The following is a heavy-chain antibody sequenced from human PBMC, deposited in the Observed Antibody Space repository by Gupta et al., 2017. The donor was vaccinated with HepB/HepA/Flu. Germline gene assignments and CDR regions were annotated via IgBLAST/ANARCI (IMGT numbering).Heavy chain of an antibody. V-gene: IGHV4-39*01. CDR3: ASLYYYDSSGYSFDY. D-gene: IGHD3-22*01. J-gene: IGHJ4*02. Sequence: QLQLQESGPGLVKPSATLSLNCTVSGGSISSSSYYWGWIRQPPGKGLEWIGSIYYSGSTYYNPSLKSRVTISVDTSKNQFSLKLSSVTAADTAVYYCASLYYYDSSGYSFDYWCQGTLVTVSS. CDR1: GGSISSSSYY. CDR2: IYYSGST.